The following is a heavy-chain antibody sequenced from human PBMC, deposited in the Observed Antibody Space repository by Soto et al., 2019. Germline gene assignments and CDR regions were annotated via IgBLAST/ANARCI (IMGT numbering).Heavy chain of an antibody. D-gene: IGHD3-22*01. CDR2: ISNDGSNK. CDR1: GFSFSTYG. Sequence: PGGSLRLSCAASGFSFSTYGMHWVRQAPGKGLEWVAFISNDGSNKYYADSVKGRFTISRDNSKNTLYLQMNSLRAEDTAIYYCAKDTYYYDSSGYYVFDYWGQGALVTVSS. V-gene: IGHV3-30*18. CDR3: AKDTYYYDSSGYYVFDY. J-gene: IGHJ4*02.